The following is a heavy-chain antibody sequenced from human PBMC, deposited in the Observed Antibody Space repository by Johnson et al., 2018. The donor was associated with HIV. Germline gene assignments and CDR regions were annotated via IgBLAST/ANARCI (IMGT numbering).Heavy chain of an antibody. CDR2: ISWNSGSI. Sequence: VQLVESGGGLVQPGRSLRLSCAASGFTFDDYAMHWVRQAPGKGLEWVSGISWNSGSIGYADSVKGRFTISRDNAKNSLYLQMNSLRAEDTALYYCAKDISARLYCSGGSCYSLAFDIWGQGTMVTVSS. CDR1: GFTFDDYA. D-gene: IGHD2-15*01. CDR3: AKDISARLYCSGGSCYSLAFDI. J-gene: IGHJ3*02. V-gene: IGHV3-9*01.